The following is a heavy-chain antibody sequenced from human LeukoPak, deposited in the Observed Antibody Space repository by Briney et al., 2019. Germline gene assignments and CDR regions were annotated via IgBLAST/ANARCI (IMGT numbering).Heavy chain of an antibody. CDR3: AKSQGDMGDF. CDR1: GFTFSTYE. Sequence: PGGSLRLSCAASGFTFSTYEMNWVRQAPGKGLEWVSYISSSGSATYYADSVKGRFAISRDNAKDSLYLQMNSLRGEDTAIYYCAKSQGDMGDFWGQGTLVTVSS. D-gene: IGHD3-9*01. V-gene: IGHV3-48*03. J-gene: IGHJ4*02. CDR2: ISSSGSAT.